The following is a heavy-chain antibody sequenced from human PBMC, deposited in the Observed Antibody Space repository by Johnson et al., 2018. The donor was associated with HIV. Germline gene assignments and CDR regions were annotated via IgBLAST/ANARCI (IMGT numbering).Heavy chain of an antibody. Sequence: AAGGVTISDSYMSWIRQAPGKGLEWVALIWYDGSNKYYADSVKGRFTISRDNSKNTLYLQMNSLRAEDTAVYYCAKDLFTEREDDAFDIWGQGTMVTVSS. J-gene: IGHJ3*02. CDR1: GVTISDSY. D-gene: IGHD1-26*01. CDR3: AKDLFTEREDDAFDI. CDR2: IWYDGSNK. V-gene: IGHV3-33*06.